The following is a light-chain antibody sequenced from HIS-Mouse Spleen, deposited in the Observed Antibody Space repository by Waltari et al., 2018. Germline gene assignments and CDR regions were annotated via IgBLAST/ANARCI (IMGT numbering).Light chain of an antibody. CDR3: SSYTSSSTLEV. V-gene: IGLV2-14*03. CDR2: DVS. J-gene: IGLJ2*01. CDR1: SSDAGGYNY. Sequence: QSALTQPASVSGSPGQSITISCTGTSSDAGGYNYFSWYQQHPGKAPKLMIYDVSNRPSGVSNRFSGSKSGNTASLTISGLQAEDEADYYCSSYTSSSTLEVFGGGTKLTVL.